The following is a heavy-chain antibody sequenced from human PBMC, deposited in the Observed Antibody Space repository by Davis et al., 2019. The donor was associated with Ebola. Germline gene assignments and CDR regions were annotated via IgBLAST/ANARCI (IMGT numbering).Heavy chain of an antibody. CDR3: ARRGGYAYSLVDY. J-gene: IGHJ4*02. D-gene: IGHD5-12*01. CDR1: GYSFTSYW. Sequence: PGGSLRLSCKGSGYSFTSYWIGWVRQLPGKGLEWMGIIYPGDSDTRYNPAFQGQVTISADKSISTAYLQWSSLKASDTAVYYCARRGGYAYSLVDYWGQGALVTVSS. V-gene: IGHV5-51*01. CDR2: IYPGDSDT.